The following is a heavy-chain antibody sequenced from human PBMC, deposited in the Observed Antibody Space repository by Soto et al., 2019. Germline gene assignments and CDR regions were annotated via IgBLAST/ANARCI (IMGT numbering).Heavy chain of an antibody. CDR3: ARLTSAYYDFWSGYPLEYMDV. CDR1: GGSISSSSYY. V-gene: IGHV4-39*01. Sequence: SETLSLTCTVSGGSISSSSYYWGWIRQPPGKGLEWIGSIYYSGSTYYNPSLKSRVTISVDTSKNQFSLKLSSVTAADTAVYYCARLTSAYYDFWSGYPLEYMDVWGKGTTVTVSS. CDR2: IYYSGST. D-gene: IGHD3-3*01. J-gene: IGHJ6*03.